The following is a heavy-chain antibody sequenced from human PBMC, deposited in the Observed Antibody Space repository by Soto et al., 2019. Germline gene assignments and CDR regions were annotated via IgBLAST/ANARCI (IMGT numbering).Heavy chain of an antibody. CDR1: GGSCSGYH. J-gene: IGHJ6*02. CDR3: ARKFLPYYGSGSPYCTDV. D-gene: IGHD3-10*01. Sequence: WEDVAIRCGVQGGSCSGYHWRWIRQPPGKGLEWIGEVNHSGSTNYNPSLKSRVTISVDTSKNQFSLKLSSVTAADTALYYCARKFLPYYGSGSPYCTDVRCPGTTGTVSS. V-gene: IGHV4-34*01. CDR2: VNHSGST.